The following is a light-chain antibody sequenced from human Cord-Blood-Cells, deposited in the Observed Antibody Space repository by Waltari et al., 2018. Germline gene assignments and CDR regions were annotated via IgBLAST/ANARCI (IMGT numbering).Light chain of an antibody. CDR3: AAWDDSLNGRV. CDR1: SSNIGSNT. J-gene: IGLJ3*02. Sequence: QSVLTQPPSASGTPGQRVTISCSGSSSNIGSNTVNWYQQLPGTAPKLLISSNNQRPSGVPARFSGSKSGTSASLAISGLQSEDEADYYCAAWDDSLNGRVFGGGTKLTVL. CDR2: SNN. V-gene: IGLV1-44*01.